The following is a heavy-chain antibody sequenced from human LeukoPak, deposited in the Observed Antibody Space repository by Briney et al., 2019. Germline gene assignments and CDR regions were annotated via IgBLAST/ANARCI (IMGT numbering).Heavy chain of an antibody. D-gene: IGHD3-10*01. CDR3: ARRYYGSGSYSDGFDY. J-gene: IGHJ4*02. CDR2: IYPGDSDT. Sequence: ASVKVSCKASGGTFSSYAISWVRQMPGKGLEWMGIIYPGDSDTRYSPSFQGQVTISADKSISTAYLHWSSLKASDTAIYYCARRYYGSGSYSDGFDYWGQGTLVTVSS. V-gene: IGHV5-51*01. CDR1: GGTFSSYA.